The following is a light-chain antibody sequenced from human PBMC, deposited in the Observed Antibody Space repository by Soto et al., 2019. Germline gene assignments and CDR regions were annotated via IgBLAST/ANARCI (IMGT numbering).Light chain of an antibody. Sequence: QSALTQPASVSGSPGQSITISCTGTSSDVGGYNYVSWYQQHPGKAPKLMIYEVSNRPSGVSNRFSGSKSGNTASLTISGLQAEDEADYYCCSYAGSHYVFGTGTKLTVL. V-gene: IGLV2-14*01. CDR3: CSYAGSHYV. J-gene: IGLJ1*01. CDR1: SSDVGGYNY. CDR2: EVS.